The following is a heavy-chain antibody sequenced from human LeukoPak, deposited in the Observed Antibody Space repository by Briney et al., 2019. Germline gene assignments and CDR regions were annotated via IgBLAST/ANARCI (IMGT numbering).Heavy chain of an antibody. J-gene: IGHJ4*02. D-gene: IGHD3-10*01. CDR1: GFTLSSYA. CDR3: ANYPYYYGSGSYPISYYFDY. Sequence: GGSLRLSCAASGFTLSSYAMSWVGQAPGKGLEWVCAISESGNTYHADCVKGRWTISRDSSKNTLFLQMNRLRPEDAAVYYCANYPYYYGSGSYPISYYFDYRGQGTLVTVSS. CDR2: ISESGNT. V-gene: IGHV3-23*01.